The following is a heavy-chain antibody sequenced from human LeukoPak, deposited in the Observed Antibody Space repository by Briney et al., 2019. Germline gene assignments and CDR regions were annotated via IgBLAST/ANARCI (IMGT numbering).Heavy chain of an antibody. J-gene: IGHJ4*02. V-gene: IGHV4-59*01. CDR1: GGSISSYY. Sequence: PSETLSLTCTVSGGSISSYYWSWIRQPPGKGLEWIGYIYYSGSTNYNPSLKSRVTISVDTSKNQFSLKLSSVPAADTAVYYCAREELIGYFDYWGQGTLVTVSS. CDR2: IYYSGST. D-gene: IGHD3-16*01. CDR3: AREELIGYFDY.